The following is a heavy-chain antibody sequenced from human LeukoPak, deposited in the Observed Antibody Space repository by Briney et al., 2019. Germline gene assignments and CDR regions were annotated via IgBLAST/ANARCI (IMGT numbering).Heavy chain of an antibody. J-gene: IGHJ6*03. Sequence: GRSLRLSCAASGFTFDDYAMHWVRQAPGKGLEWVSGICWNSGSIGYADSVKGRFTISRDNAKNSLYLQMNSLRAEDMALYYCAKGFLYCSSTSCYDYYMDVWGKGTTVTVSS. V-gene: IGHV3-9*03. CDR3: AKGFLYCSSTSCYDYYMDV. D-gene: IGHD2-2*01. CDR1: GFTFDDYA. CDR2: ICWNSGSI.